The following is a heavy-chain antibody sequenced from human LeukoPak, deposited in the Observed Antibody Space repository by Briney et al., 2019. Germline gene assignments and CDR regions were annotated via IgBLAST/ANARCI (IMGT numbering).Heavy chain of an antibody. J-gene: IGHJ4*02. D-gene: IGHD5-18*01. CDR1: GGSISNYY. Sequence: KPSETLSLTCTVSGGSISNYYWSWIRQPPGKGLEWIGYIYYSGSTNDNPSLKSRVTISVDTSKNQFSLKLSSVTAADTAVYYCARGGYSYEARYYFDYWGQGTLVTVSS. CDR3: ARGGYSYEARYYFDY. V-gene: IGHV4-59*01. CDR2: IYYSGST.